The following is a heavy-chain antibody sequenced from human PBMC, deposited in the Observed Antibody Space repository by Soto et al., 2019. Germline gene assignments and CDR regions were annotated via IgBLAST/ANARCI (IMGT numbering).Heavy chain of an antibody. D-gene: IGHD6-13*01. CDR1: GFTFTDYA. V-gene: IGHV3-23*01. J-gene: IGHJ4*02. CDR2: ISGSAGST. CDR3: AKEEGSTWYPTDH. Sequence: EVQLLQSGGGLVQPGGSLTLSCATSGFTFTDYAMSWVRQAPGKGLEWVSVISGSAGSTFYSDSVKGRFTISRANSMNTLYLQMNSLRVEDTAVYYCAKEEGSTWYPTDHWGQGTLVTVSS.